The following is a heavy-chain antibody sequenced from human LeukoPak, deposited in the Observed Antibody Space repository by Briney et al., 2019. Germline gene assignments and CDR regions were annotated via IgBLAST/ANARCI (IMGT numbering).Heavy chain of an antibody. V-gene: IGHV3-74*01. CDR3: AREALSIAAPLDC. D-gene: IGHD6-6*01. CDR2: INTDGSST. J-gene: IGHJ4*02. Sequence: GGSLRLSCAASGFTFSSYWMHWVRQAPGKGLVWVSRINTDGSSTSYADSVKGRFTISRDNAKNTLYLQMNSLRAEDTAVYYCAREALSIAAPLDCWGQGTLVTVSS. CDR1: GFTFSSYW.